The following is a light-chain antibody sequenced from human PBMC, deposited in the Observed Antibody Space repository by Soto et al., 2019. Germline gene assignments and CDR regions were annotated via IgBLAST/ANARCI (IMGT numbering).Light chain of an antibody. CDR2: GTS. Sequence: EIVLTQSPGTLALSPGERATLPCRASQSVKSSYLAWYQHKPGQAPRLLIYGTSSRATGIPDRFSGSGSGTDFTLTISRLEPEDFAVYYCQQYGSSITFGQGTQREIK. V-gene: IGKV3-20*01. CDR1: QSVKSSY. CDR3: QQYGSSIT. J-gene: IGKJ5*01.